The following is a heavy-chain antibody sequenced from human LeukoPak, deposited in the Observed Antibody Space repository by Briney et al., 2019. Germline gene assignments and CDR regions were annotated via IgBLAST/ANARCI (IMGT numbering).Heavy chain of an antibody. CDR3: AKTPFAIAVAGMDY. D-gene: IGHD6-19*01. J-gene: IGHJ4*02. Sequence: ISGSGGTTYYADSVKGRFTISRDNSKNTLYLQMNSLRAEDTAVYYCAKTPFAIAVAGMDYWGQGTLVTVSS. CDR2: ISGSGGTT. V-gene: IGHV3-23*01.